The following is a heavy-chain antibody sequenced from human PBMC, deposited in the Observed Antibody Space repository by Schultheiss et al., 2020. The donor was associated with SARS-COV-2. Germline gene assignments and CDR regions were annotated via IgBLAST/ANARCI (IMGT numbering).Heavy chain of an antibody. CDR2: IVVGSGNT. CDR3: AKDVNYDILSGPPDY. Sequence: SCTASGLNFTSSAVQWVRQARGQRLEWIGWIVVGSGNTNYAQKFQERVTITRDMSTSTAYMELSSLRSEDTALYFCAKDVNYDILSGPPDYWGQGTLVTVSS. V-gene: IGHV1-58*01. CDR1: GLNFTSSA. J-gene: IGHJ4*02. D-gene: IGHD3-9*01.